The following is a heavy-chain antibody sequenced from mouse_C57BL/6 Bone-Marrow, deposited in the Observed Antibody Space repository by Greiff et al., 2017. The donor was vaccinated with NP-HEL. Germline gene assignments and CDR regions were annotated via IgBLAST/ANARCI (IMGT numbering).Heavy chain of an antibody. J-gene: IGHJ2*01. D-gene: IGHD1-1*01. Sequence: VQLQQSGAELARPGASVKLSCKASGYTFTSYGISWVKQRTGQGLEWIGEIYPRSGNTYYNEKFKAKATLTADKSSSTAYMELRSLTSEDSAVYFCAIYGSSYPYFDYWGQGTTLTVSS. V-gene: IGHV1-81*01. CDR3: AIYGSSYPYFDY. CDR1: GYTFTSYG. CDR2: IYPRSGNT.